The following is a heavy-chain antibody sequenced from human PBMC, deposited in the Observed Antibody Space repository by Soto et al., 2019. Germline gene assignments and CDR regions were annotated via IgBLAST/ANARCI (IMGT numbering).Heavy chain of an antibody. Sequence: GGSLRLSCAASGFTFSSYAMSWVRQAPGKGLEWVSAISGSGGSTYYADSMKGRFTISRDNSKNTLYLQMNSLRAEDTAVYYCAKVGSRLARWLQNPLDSWGQGTLVTVSS. CDR3: AKVGSRLARWLQNPLDS. CDR1: GFTFSSYA. CDR2: ISGSGGST. D-gene: IGHD5-12*01. J-gene: IGHJ4*02. V-gene: IGHV3-23*01.